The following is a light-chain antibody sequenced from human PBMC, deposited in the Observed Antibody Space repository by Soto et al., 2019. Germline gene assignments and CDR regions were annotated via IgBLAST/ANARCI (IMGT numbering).Light chain of an antibody. Sequence: AIRMTQSPSSFSASTGDRVTITCRASQGISSYLAWYQQKPGKAPKLLIYDASTLQSGVPSRFSGSGSGTDFTLTISCRQSEDVATYYCQQYYSYPLTFGGGTKVEIK. CDR2: DAS. V-gene: IGKV1-8*01. CDR3: QQYYSYPLT. J-gene: IGKJ4*01. CDR1: QGISSY.